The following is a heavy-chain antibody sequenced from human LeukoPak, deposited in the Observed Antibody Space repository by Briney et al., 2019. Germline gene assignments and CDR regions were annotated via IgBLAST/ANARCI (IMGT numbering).Heavy chain of an antibody. CDR3: ARRYGDYTKYYFDY. CDR2: VYNSGSI. D-gene: IGHD4-17*01. CDR1: GDSITNYY. J-gene: IGHJ4*02. V-gene: IGHV4-59*08. Sequence: SETLSLTCTVSGDSITNYYWSWIRQPPGKGLEWIGHVYNSGSINYNPALKSRVTISVDTSKNQFSLKLSSVTAADTAVYYCARRYGDYTKYYFDYWGQGTLVTVSS.